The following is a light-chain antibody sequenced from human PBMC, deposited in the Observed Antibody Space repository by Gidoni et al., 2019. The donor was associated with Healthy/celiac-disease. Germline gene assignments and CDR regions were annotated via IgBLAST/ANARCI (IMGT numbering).Light chain of an antibody. Sequence: DIQMTQSPSSLSASVGDRVTITCLASQSISSYLNWYQQKPGKAPKLLIDAASSLQSGGPSRFSGSGSGTDFTLTISSMQPEDFATYYCQQSYSTPWTVGQGTKVEIK. CDR1: QSISSY. CDR3: QQSYSTPWT. CDR2: AAS. V-gene: IGKV1-39*01. J-gene: IGKJ1*01.